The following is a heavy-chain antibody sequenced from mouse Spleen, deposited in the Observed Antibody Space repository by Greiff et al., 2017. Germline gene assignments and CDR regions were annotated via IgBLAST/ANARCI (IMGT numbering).Heavy chain of an antibody. V-gene: IGHV1-82*01. D-gene: IGHD1-2*01. CDR2: IYPGDGDT. CDR1: GYAFSSSW. CDR3: ARPHYYGYGAAMDY. J-gene: IGHJ4*01. Sequence: QVQLKESGPELVKPGASVKISCKASGYAFSSSWMNWVKQRPGKGLEWIGRIYPGDGDTNYNGKFKGKATLTADKSSSTAYMQLSSLTSEDSAVYFCARPHYYGYGAAMDYWGQGTSVTVSS.